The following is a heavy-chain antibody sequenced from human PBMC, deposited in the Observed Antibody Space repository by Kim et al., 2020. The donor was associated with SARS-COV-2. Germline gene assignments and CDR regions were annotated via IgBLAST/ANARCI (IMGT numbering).Heavy chain of an antibody. J-gene: IGHJ4*02. CDR3: VRESAWGSGKYVWFGY. Sequence: ASVKVSCKASGYTFPDYGISWVRQAPGQGLEWMGWISAYYGSTNYAEDFQGRIILTRDTSTTTAYMELRSLRSDDTAVYYCVRESAWGSGKYVWFGYWGQGPLVTVSS. CDR1: GYTFPDYG. CDR2: ISAYYGST. D-gene: IGHD3-16*01. V-gene: IGHV1-18*04.